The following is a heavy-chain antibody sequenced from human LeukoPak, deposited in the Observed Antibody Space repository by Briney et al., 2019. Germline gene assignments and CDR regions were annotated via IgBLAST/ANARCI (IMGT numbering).Heavy chain of an antibody. CDR3: ARRGSGSYYNNWFDP. D-gene: IGHD3-10*01. CDR1: GFTFSDYY. J-gene: IGHJ5*02. CDR2: ISSSGSTI. V-gene: IGHV3-11*01. Sequence: GGSPRLSCAASGFTFSDYYMSWIRQAPGKGLEWVSYISSSGSTIYYADSVKGRFTISRDNAKNSLYLQMNSLRAEDTAVYYCARRGSGSYYNNWFDPWGQGTLVTVSS.